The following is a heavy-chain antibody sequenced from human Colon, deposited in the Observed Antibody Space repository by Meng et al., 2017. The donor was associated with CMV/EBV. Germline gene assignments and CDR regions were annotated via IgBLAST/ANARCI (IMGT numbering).Heavy chain of an antibody. D-gene: IGHD5-18*01. CDR1: GFTFGTYG. CDR2: ITSSAITI. CDR3: ARTGYNYATGFDE. Sequence: GESLKISCAASGFTFGTYGLNWVRQAPGKGLEWIAHITSSAITIHYADSVKGRFTISRDNANNSLSLEMNSLRAKDTAIYYCARTGYNYATGFDEWGQGTLVTVSS. V-gene: IGHV3-48*03. J-gene: IGHJ4*02.